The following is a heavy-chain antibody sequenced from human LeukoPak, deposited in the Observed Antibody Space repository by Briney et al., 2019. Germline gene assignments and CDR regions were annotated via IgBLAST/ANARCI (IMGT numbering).Heavy chain of an antibody. Sequence: PAMSLRLSCAASGFTLCYYAFHWVGPATGKGLVWVALTSYHESKKYYADSRTGRFSLSRNNSKNTLSLQMNSLRAENTAVYYCARVDSSDRNANFYDLDVWGKGTTVTVSS. CDR1: GFTLCYYA. V-gene: IGHV3-30*04. CDR3: ARVDSSDRNANFYDLDV. D-gene: IGHD6-19*01. J-gene: IGHJ6*03. CDR2: TSYHESKK.